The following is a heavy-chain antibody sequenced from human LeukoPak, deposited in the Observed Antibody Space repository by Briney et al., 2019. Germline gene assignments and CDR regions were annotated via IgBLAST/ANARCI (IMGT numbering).Heavy chain of an antibody. CDR3: ARDQRVAGLDY. Sequence: SETLSLTCTVSGGSISSYYWSWIRQPPGKGLEWIGYIYYSGSTNYNPSLKSRATISVDTSKNQFSLKLSSVTAADTAVYYCARDQRVAGLDYWGQGTLVTVSS. J-gene: IGHJ4*02. D-gene: IGHD6-19*01. CDR2: IYYSGST. CDR1: GGSISSYY. V-gene: IGHV4-59*01.